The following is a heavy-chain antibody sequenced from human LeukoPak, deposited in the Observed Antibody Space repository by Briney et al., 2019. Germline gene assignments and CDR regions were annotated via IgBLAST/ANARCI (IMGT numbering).Heavy chain of an antibody. J-gene: IGHJ4*02. CDR3: ATPGSGIWCFDY. D-gene: IGHD6-13*01. Sequence: SGGSLRLPCAASGFTFSTYWMSGVPRAPGKGLEGVDSIKQDGSDKYYVDAVKGRFTISRDNAKNSVYLQMTSLRAEDTAVYYCATPGSGIWCFDYWGQGTLLTVSS. CDR1: GFTFSTYW. V-gene: IGHV3-7*01. CDR2: IKQDGSDK.